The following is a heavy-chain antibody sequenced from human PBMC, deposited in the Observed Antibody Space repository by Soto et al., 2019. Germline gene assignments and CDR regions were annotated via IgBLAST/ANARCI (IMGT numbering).Heavy chain of an antibody. CDR1: GFTFSSYA. D-gene: IGHD5-12*01. J-gene: IGHJ1*01. CDR2: ISYDGSNK. V-gene: IGHV3-30-3*01. CDR3: ARDTGGYHFQH. Sequence: QVQLVESGGGVVQPGRSLRLSCAASGFTFSSYAMHWVRQAPGKGLEWVAVISYDGSNKYYADSVKGRFTISGDNSKNTLYLQMNSLRAEDTAVYYCARDTGGYHFQHWGQGTLVTVSS.